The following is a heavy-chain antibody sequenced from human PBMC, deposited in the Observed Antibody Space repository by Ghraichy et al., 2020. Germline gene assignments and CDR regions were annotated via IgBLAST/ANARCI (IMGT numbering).Heavy chain of an antibody. CDR2: FVPEDGAT. V-gene: IGHV1-24*01. D-gene: IGHD3-9*01. J-gene: IGHJ4*02. Sequence: ASVKVSCKVSGYTLTELSMHWARQPPGKGPEWMGGFVPEDGATINAQKFQGRLTMTEDASTDTAYMELSSLRSEDTAVYYCATDTGYYHNLSCCNFDSWGQGTPVTVSS. CDR1: GYTLTELS. CDR3: ATDTGYYHNLSCCNFDS.